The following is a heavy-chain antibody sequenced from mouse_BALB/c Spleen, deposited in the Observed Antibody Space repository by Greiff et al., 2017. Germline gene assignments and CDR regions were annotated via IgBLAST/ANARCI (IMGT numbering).Heavy chain of an antibody. J-gene: IGHJ3*01. D-gene: IGHD3-2*01. CDR1: GFSLTSYG. V-gene: IGHV2-9*02. CDR2: IWAGGST. Sequence: VQLQQSGPGLVAPSQSLSITCTASGFSLTSYGVHWVRQPPGKGLEWLGVIWAGGSTNYNSALMSRLSISKDNSKSQVFLKMNSLQTDDTAMYYCARDQGGTARASLAYWGQGTLVTVSA. CDR3: ARDQGGTARASLAY.